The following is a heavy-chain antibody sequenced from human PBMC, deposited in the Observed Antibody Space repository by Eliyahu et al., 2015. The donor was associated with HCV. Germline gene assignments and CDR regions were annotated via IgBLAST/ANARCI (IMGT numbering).Heavy chain of an antibody. J-gene: IGHJ6*02. CDR1: GFTFSNHW. V-gene: IGHV3-7*03. CDR2: IKQDEIEK. CDR3: ARGYYGMDV. Sequence: EVRLVESGGGLVQPGGPLRLSCAASGFTFSNHWMNWVRQVPGKGLEWVANIKQDEIEKYYLDSVKGRFTISRDNAKNSLYLQMNSLRAEDTAVYYCARGYYGMDVWGQGTTVTVSS.